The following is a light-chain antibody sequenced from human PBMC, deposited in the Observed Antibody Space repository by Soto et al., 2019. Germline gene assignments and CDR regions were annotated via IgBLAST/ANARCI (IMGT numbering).Light chain of an antibody. CDR2: GAS. CDR1: QSVSSSY. V-gene: IGKV3-20*01. CDR3: QQYGSSRT. Sequence: EIVLTQSPCSLSIYPFEIATLSCSSSQSVSSSYLAWYQQKPGQAPRLLIYGASSRATGIPDRFSGSGSGTDFTLTISRLEPEDFAVYYCQQYGSSRTFGQGTKV. J-gene: IGKJ1*01.